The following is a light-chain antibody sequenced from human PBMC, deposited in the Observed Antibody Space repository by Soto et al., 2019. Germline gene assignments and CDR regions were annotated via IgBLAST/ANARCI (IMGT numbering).Light chain of an antibody. CDR2: AAS. V-gene: IGKV1-9*01. CDR3: QQLNSYLPIT. J-gene: IGKJ5*01. Sequence: IKLTQTPSSLSASVGDRGNITCRASQGISSYLAWYQQKPGKAPKLLIYAASTLQSGVPSRFSGSGSGTDFTLTISSLQPEDFSTYYCQQLNSYLPITFGQGTRLEI. CDR1: QGISSY.